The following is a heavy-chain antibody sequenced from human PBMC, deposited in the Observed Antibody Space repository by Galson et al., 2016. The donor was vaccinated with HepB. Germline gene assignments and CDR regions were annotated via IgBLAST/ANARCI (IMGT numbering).Heavy chain of an antibody. D-gene: IGHD1-26*01. CDR3: ARGSRSGNYVGWGHWFDP. Sequence: LSLTCTVSGAPISSSSKYWGWIRQSPGKGLEWIGSFYYSGTTSGTTYYSPSLKSRVTISVDTSNNAFSLRLTSVTAADTAVYYCARGSRSGNYVGWGHWFDPGGQGALVTVSS. V-gene: IGHV4-39*01. CDR2: FYYSGTT. CDR1: GAPISSSSKY. J-gene: IGHJ5*02.